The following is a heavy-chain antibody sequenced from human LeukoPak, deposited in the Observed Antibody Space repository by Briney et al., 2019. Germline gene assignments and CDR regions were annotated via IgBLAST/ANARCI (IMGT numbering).Heavy chain of an antibody. J-gene: IGHJ6*03. CDR3: ARGVEATINLVYYYYYMDV. D-gene: IGHD5-24*01. V-gene: IGHV4-34*01. CDR1: GGSFSGYY. Sequence: SETLSLTCAVYGGSFSGYYWSWIRQPPGKGLEWIGEINHSGSTNYNPSLKSRVTISVDTSKNQFSLKLSSVTAADTAVYYCARGVEATINLVYYYYYMDVWGKGTTVTISS. CDR2: INHSGST.